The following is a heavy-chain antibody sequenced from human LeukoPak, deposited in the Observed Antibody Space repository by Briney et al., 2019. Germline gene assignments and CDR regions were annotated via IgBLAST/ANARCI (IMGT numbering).Heavy chain of an antibody. D-gene: IGHD3-3*01. Sequence: SETLSLTCTVSGGSISSGDYYWSWIRQPPGKGLEWIGYIYYSGSTYYNPSLKSQVTISVDTSKNQFSLKLSSVTAADTAVYYCARAPPTYFWSGYGYYYMDVWGKGTTVTVSS. CDR2: IYYSGST. CDR1: GGSISSGDYY. CDR3: ARAPPTYFWSGYGYYYMDV. J-gene: IGHJ6*03. V-gene: IGHV4-30-4*08.